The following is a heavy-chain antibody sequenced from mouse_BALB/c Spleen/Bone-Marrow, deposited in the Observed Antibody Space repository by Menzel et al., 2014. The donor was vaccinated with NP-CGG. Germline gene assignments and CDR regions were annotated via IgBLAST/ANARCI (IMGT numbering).Heavy chain of an antibody. CDR1: GFAFSSYD. V-gene: IGHV5-9*02. CDR3: ARHPYYGNCPAWFAY. J-gene: IGHJ3*01. Sequence: EVQGVESGGGLVKPGGSLKLSCAASGFAFSSYDMSWVRQPPEKRLEWVATISRGGSYTYYPDSVKGRFTISRDNARNTLYLQMSSMRSEDMALYYCARHPYYGNCPAWFAYWGEGTLGTVSA. CDR2: ISRGGSYT. D-gene: IGHD2-10*01.